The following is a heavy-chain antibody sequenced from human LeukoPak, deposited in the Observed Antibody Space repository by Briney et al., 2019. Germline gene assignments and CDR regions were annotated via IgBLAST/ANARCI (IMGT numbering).Heavy chain of an antibody. V-gene: IGHV3-21*01. CDR2: ISSSSSYI. J-gene: IGHJ4*02. D-gene: IGHD6-13*01. CDR3: ASLSSIAAARYGNY. CDR1: GFTFTSDC. Sequence: GRSLRLFCAASGFTFTSDCMESVSQPPGKGLEWVSFISSSSSYIYYADSVKGRFTISRDNAKNSLYLQMNSMRAEDTAVYYCASLSSIAAARYGNYWGQGTLVTVSS.